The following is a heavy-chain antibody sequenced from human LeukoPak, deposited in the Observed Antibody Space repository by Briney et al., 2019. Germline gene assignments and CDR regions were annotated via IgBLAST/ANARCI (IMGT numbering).Heavy chain of an antibody. Sequence: VASVKVSCKASGYTFTSYGISLVRQAPGQGLEWMGWISAYNGNTNYAQKLQGRVTMTTDTSTSTAYMELRSLRSDDTAVYYCARDRYSSSPGWLSYFDYWGQGTLVTVSS. V-gene: IGHV1-18*01. D-gene: IGHD6-6*01. CDR3: ARDRYSSSPGWLSYFDY. CDR2: ISAYNGNT. J-gene: IGHJ4*02. CDR1: GYTFTSYG.